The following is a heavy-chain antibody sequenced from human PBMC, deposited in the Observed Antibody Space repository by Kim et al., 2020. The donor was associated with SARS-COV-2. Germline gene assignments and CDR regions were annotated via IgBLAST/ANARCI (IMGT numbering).Heavy chain of an antibody. CDR2: IRWNSGTI. CDR1: GFTFKNYA. D-gene: IGHD1-26*01. J-gene: IGHJ3*02. CDR3: AKGRGGSGAEGFDI. Sequence: GGSLRLSCAASGFTFKNYAMHWVRQAPGKGLEWVSGIRWNSGTIGYAESVKGRLTISRDNAKKSLYLQLSNLRADDTALYYCAKGRGGSGAEGFDIWGQGTMVTVSS. V-gene: IGHV3-9*01.